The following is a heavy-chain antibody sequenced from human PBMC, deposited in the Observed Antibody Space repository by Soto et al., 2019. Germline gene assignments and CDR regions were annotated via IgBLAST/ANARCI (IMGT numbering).Heavy chain of an antibody. Sequence: GGSLRLSCAASGFTFSSYSMNWVRQAPGKGLEWVSYISSSSSTIYYADSVKGRFTISRDNAKNSLYLQMNSLRDEDTAVYYCARVRLLWFGELLDRSSGMDVWGQGTTVTVSS. D-gene: IGHD3-10*01. CDR2: ISSSSSTI. J-gene: IGHJ6*02. V-gene: IGHV3-48*02. CDR1: GFTFSSYS. CDR3: ARVRLLWFGELLDRSSGMDV.